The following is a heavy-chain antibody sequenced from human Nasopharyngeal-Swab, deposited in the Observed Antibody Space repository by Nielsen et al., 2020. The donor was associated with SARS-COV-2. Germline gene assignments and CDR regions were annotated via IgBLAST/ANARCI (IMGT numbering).Heavy chain of an antibody. J-gene: IGHJ3*01. CDR1: GYVFTGYG. CDR3: ARDSLLYCNSLTCSGVEGFDL. CDR2: ISVHNDRT. V-gene: IGHV1-18*01. Sequence: ASVKVSCKTSGYVFTGYGLSWVRQAPGQGLEWMGWISVHNDRTNYAQKFQGRVTVTADTSTYQAYMELRSLRSDDTAVYYCARDSLLYCNSLTCSGVEGFDLWGQGTMVIVSS. D-gene: IGHD2/OR15-2a*01.